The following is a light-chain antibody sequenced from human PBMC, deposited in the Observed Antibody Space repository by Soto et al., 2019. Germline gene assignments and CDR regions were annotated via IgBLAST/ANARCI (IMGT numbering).Light chain of an antibody. J-gene: IGKJ4*01. CDR2: PSS. CDR1: QSVSTN. CDR3: QQSYSTPLT. V-gene: IGKV1-39*01. Sequence: EIPLTQSPSYLSASVGDGVSMXCRAGQSVSTNFTWYQKKPGKAPKPLIAPSSSLQGVAPSRFSGSGSGTDFTPTISSLQPEDFATYYGQQSYSTPLTFGGGTKVDI.